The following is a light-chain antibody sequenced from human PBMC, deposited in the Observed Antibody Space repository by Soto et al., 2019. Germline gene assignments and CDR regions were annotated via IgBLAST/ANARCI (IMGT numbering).Light chain of an antibody. CDR2: YDS. CDR3: QVWDSSTDHIFV. V-gene: IGLV3-21*04. J-gene: IGLJ1*01. CDR1: IFARKS. Sequence: SYELTQPPSVSVAPGKTARITCAEKIFARKSVHWYQQKPGQAPVLVMYYDSDRPSGIPERFSGSNSENTATLTISRVEAGDEADYYCQVWDSSTDHIFVFGSGTKVTVL.